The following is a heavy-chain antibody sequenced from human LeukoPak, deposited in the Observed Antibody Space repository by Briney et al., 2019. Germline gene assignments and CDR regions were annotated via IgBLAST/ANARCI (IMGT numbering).Heavy chain of an antibody. D-gene: IGHD2-21*02. J-gene: IGHJ4*02. CDR3: ARGGSTDSIHSCGGNCYFLDY. V-gene: IGHV1-2*02. CDR1: GYTFTSNH. CDR2: INPNSGGT. Sequence: GASVKVSCKASGYTFTSNHMHWVRQAPGQGLEWMGWINPNSGGTNYAQKFQGRVIMTRDTSISTAYMELSRLGSDDTAVYYCARGGSTDSIHSCGGNCYFLDYWGQGTLVTVSS.